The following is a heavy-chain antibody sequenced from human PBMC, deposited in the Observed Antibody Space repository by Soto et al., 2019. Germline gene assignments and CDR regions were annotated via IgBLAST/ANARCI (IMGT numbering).Heavy chain of an antibody. V-gene: IGHV3-23*01. D-gene: IGHD5-18*01. J-gene: IGHJ4*02. Sequence: GGSLGLSCAASGFTFSSYAMSWVRQAPGKGLEWVSAISGSGGSTYYADSVKGRFTISRDNSKNTLYLQMNSLRAEDTAVYYRAKWNVQGTAMVERSDQRGQGTLVTVSS. CDR3: AKWNVQGTAMVERSDQ. CDR2: ISGSGGST. CDR1: GFTFSSYA.